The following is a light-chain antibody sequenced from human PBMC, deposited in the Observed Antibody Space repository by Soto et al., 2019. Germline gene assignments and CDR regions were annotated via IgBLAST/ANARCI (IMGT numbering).Light chain of an antibody. Sequence: ETVLTQSPATLSLSPGEKATLSCRASQSVSNDLAWYQQKPGQAPRLLIYDASNRATGIPARFSGSGSGTDFTLTISSLEPEDFAVYYCQKRSNWPLTFGGGTKVDIK. CDR2: DAS. CDR3: QKRSNWPLT. CDR1: QSVSND. V-gene: IGKV3-11*01. J-gene: IGKJ4*01.